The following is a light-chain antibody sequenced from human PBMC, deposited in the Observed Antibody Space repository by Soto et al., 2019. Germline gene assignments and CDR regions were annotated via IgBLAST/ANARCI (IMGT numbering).Light chain of an antibody. CDR1: SSDVGGYNY. Sequence: QSALTQPASVSGSPGQSITISCTGTSSDVGGYNYVSWYQQRPGKAPKLTIYDVSNRPSGVSNRFSGSKSGNTASLTISGLQAEDEADYYCSSYTSSSIVVFGGGTKLTV. CDR3: SSYTSSSIVV. J-gene: IGLJ2*01. V-gene: IGLV2-14*01. CDR2: DVS.